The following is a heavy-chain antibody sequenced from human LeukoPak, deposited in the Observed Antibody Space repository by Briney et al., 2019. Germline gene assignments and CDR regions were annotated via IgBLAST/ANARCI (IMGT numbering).Heavy chain of an antibody. D-gene: IGHD4-17*01. CDR3: ARDPLPDYGDYLFDY. CDR2: ISSSSSYI. Sequence: GGSLRLSCAASGFTFSSYSMNWVRQAPGKGLEWVSSISSSSSYIYYADSVKGRFTISRDNAKNSLYPQMNSLRAEDTAVYYCARDPLPDYGDYLFDYWGQGTLVTVSS. CDR1: GFTFSSYS. J-gene: IGHJ4*02. V-gene: IGHV3-21*01.